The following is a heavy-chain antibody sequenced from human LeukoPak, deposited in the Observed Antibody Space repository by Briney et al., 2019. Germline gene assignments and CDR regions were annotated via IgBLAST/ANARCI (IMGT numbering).Heavy chain of an antibody. Sequence: SETLSLTCTVSGASISSYYWSWIRQPPGKGLEWIGYIYYSGSTYYNPSLKSRVTISVDTSKNQFSLKLSSVTAADTAVYYCARDIVVVPAAMSHWFDPWGQGTLVTVSS. J-gene: IGHJ5*02. CDR2: IYYSGST. V-gene: IGHV4-59*12. D-gene: IGHD2-2*01. CDR1: GASISSYY. CDR3: ARDIVVVPAAMSHWFDP.